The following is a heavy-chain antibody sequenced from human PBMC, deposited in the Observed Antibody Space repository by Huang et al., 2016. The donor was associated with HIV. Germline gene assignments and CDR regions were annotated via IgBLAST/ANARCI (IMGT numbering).Heavy chain of an antibody. V-gene: IGHV3-23*01. D-gene: IGHD6-19*01. CDR1: GFTFSSSA. Sequence: EVQLLESGGGLVQPGGSLRLSCAASGFTFSSSAMSWVSAMRGSGNTTYYADSVKGRFTISRDNAKNTLYLQMNSLRAEDTAVYYCAKRLPPVAPFDYWGQGTLVTVSS. CDR2: MRGSGNTT. J-gene: IGHJ4*02. CDR3: AKRLPPVAPFDY.